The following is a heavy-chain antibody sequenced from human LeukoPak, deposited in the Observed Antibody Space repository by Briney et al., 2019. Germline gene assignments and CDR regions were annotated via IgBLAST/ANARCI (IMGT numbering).Heavy chain of an antibody. D-gene: IGHD1-1*01. V-gene: IGHV3-53*01. CDR2: IYSGGST. Sequence: GGSLRLSCAASGFTVSSNYMSWVRQAPGKGLEWVSIIYSGGSTYYADSVKGRFTISRDNSKNTLYLQMNSLRAEDTAVYYCARGGDWNLDHFYYYMDVWGKGTTVTVSS. J-gene: IGHJ6*03. CDR1: GFTVSSNY. CDR3: ARGGDWNLDHFYYYMDV.